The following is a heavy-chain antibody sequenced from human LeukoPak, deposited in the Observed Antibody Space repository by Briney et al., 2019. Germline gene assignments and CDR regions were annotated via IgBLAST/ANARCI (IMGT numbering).Heavy chain of an antibody. CDR2: INPNSGGT. CDR3: ASRSTDFYDILTGLSTGY. D-gene: IGHD3-9*01. Sequence: ASVKVSCKASGYTFTGYYMHWVRQAPGQGLERMGWINPNSGGTNYAQKFQGRVTMTRDTSISTAYMELSRLRSDDTAVYYCASRSTDFYDILTGLSTGYWGQGTLVTVSS. CDR1: GYTFTGYY. V-gene: IGHV1-2*02. J-gene: IGHJ4*02.